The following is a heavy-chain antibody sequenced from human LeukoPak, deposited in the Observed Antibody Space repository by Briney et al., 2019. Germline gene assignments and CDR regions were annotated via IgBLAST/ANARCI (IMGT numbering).Heavy chain of an antibody. Sequence: PGGSLRLSCAASGFTFDDYGMSWVRQAPGKGLEWVSGINWKGGITAYADSVKGRFTVSRDNGKNSLLLQMNSLRAEDTALYYCARGYSRAAFDIWGQGTVVAVSS. CDR1: GFTFDDYG. D-gene: IGHD2-15*01. CDR2: INWKGGIT. V-gene: IGHV3-20*04. J-gene: IGHJ3*02. CDR3: ARGYSRAAFDI.